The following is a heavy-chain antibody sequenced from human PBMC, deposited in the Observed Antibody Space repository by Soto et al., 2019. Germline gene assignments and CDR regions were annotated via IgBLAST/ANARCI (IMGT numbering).Heavy chain of an antibody. V-gene: IGHV4-4*02. CDR1: GVSISSGNW. D-gene: IGHD2-8*01. Sequence: QVKLQESGPGLATPSGTLSLTCAVSGVSISSGNWWTWVRQTPQRGLEYIGEIFHDGTANYYPSFERRLAISVHTSKNQFSLKLTSVTAADTAIYFCARLVYDTRLNYMYFDFWGQGALVTVSS. CDR2: IFHDGTA. CDR3: ARLVYDTRLNYMYFDF. J-gene: IGHJ4*02.